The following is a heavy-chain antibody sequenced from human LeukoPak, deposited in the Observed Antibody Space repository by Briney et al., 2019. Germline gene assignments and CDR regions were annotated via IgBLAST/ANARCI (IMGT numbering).Heavy chain of an antibody. Sequence: SETLSLTCTVSGGSISSYYWSWIRQPPGKGLEWIGEINHSGSTNYNPSLKSRVTISVDTSRNQFSLKLNSVTAADTAVYYCAKSNGYGLVDIWGQGTMVTVSS. D-gene: IGHD3-10*01. CDR3: AKSNGYGLVDI. CDR2: INHSGST. V-gene: IGHV4-34*01. J-gene: IGHJ3*02. CDR1: GGSISSYY.